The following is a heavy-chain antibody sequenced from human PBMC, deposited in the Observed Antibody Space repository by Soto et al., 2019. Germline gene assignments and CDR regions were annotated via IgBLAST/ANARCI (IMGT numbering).Heavy chain of an antibody. D-gene: IGHD3-22*01. V-gene: IGHV3-30*18. Sequence: GVSLRLSCAVSGFTFSSHGMQWVRQAPGKGLEWVAVIAFDGSISHYTDSVKGRFTVSRDNSKNTLYLQMNSLRAEDTAVYYCAKEFRHDNWFFEHWGQGTLVTVSS. J-gene: IGHJ4*02. CDR3: AKEFRHDNWFFEH. CDR2: IAFDGSIS. CDR1: GFTFSSHG.